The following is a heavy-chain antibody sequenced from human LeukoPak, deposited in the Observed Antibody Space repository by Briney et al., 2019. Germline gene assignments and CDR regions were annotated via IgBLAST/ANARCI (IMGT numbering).Heavy chain of an antibody. D-gene: IGHD5-12*01. Sequence: SETLSLTCAVYGGSFSGYYWSWIRQPPGKGLEWIGEINHSGSTNYNPSLKSRVTISVDTPKNQFSLKLSSVTAADTAVYYCARRGYDHSGYYYGMDVWGKGTTVTVSS. CDR2: INHSGST. CDR3: ARRGYDHSGYYYGMDV. J-gene: IGHJ6*04. CDR1: GGSFSGYY. V-gene: IGHV4-34*01.